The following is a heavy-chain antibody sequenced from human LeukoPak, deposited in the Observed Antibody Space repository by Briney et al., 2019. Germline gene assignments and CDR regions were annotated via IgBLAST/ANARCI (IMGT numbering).Heavy chain of an antibody. V-gene: IGHV4-61*08. J-gene: IGHJ4*02. CDR2: IYYSGST. D-gene: IGHD6-19*01. Sequence: PSETLSLTCAVSGGSISSGGYSWSWIRRPPGKGLEWIGYIYYSGSTNYNPSLKSRVTISVDTSKNQFSLKLSSVTAADTAVYYCARVSSGWSFGGGYFDYWGQGTLVTVSS. CDR1: GGSISSGGYS. CDR3: ARVSSGWSFGGGYFDY.